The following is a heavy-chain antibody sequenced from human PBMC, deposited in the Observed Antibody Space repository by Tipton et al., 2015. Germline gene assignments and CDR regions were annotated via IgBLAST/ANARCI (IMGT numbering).Heavy chain of an antibody. Sequence: VQLVQSGAEVKKPGESLKISCKGSGYTFSSHWIGWVRQVPGKGPEWMGTIYPGDSDTKYSPTFEGQVTMSVDRSISSAYLQWRSLRASDTGIYFCARHRVSGDFWSGYGVFDSWGQGTPVTVSS. J-gene: IGHJ4*02. CDR1: GYTFSSHW. CDR3: ARHRVSGDFWSGYGVFDS. CDR2: IYPGDSDT. D-gene: IGHD3-3*01. V-gene: IGHV5-51*01.